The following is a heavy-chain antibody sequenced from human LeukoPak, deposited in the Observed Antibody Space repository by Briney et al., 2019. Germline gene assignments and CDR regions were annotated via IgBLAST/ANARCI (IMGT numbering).Heavy chain of an antibody. J-gene: IGHJ6*03. CDR3: ARAYCSSTSCYIGYYYYMDV. D-gene: IGHD2-2*02. Sequence: PGGSLRLSCAASGFTFSSYSMNWVRQAPGKGLEWVSYISSSSSTIYYADSVKGRFTISRDNAKNSLYLQMNSLRAEDTAVYYCARAYCSSTSCYIGYYYYMDVWGKGITVTVSS. CDR2: ISSSSSTI. V-gene: IGHV3-48*01. CDR1: GFTFSSYS.